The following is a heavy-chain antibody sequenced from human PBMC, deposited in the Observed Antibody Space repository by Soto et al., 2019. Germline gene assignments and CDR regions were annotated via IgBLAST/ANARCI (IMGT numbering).Heavy chain of an antibody. CDR1: GGSVSSGSYY. CDR3: ARDRGYYDSSGYYYMLDY. D-gene: IGHD3-22*01. V-gene: IGHV4-61*01. CDR2: IYYSGST. Sequence: SETLSLTCTVSGGSVSSGSYYWSWIRQPPGKGLEWIGYIYYSGSTNYNPSLKSRVTISVDTSKNQFSLKLSSVTAADTAVYYCARDRGYYDSSGYYYMLDYWGQGTLVTV. J-gene: IGHJ4*02.